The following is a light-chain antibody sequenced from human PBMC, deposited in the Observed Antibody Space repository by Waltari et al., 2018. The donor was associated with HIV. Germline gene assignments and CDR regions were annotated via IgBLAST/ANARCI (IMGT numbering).Light chain of an antibody. J-gene: IGLJ2*01. CDR1: NIPTKS. CDR3: QVWDSSSDEVF. V-gene: IGLV3-21*03. CDR2: DDR. Sequence: FVLTQPPSLSVAPGKTAAISCAGDNIPTKSVHSYQQMPGQAPVLVYSDDRGRASGIPERFSGSNSGSTATLTISGLEAGDEADYYCQVWDSSSDEVFFGGGTKLTVL.